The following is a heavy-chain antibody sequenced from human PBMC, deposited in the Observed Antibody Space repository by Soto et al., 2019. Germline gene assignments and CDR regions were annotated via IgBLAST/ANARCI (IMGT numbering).Heavy chain of an antibody. J-gene: IGHJ6*02. Sequence: ASVKVSCKASGYTFTSYYMHWVRQAPGQGLEWMGIINPSGGSTSYAQKFQGRVTMTRDTSTSTVYMELSSLRSEDTAVYYCARDLAPLVAGGVIGHYYYYGMDVWGQGTTVTVSS. CDR1: GYTFTSYY. CDR2: INPSGGST. CDR3: ARDLAPLVAGGVIGHYYYYGMDV. V-gene: IGHV1-46*01. D-gene: IGHD3-16*02.